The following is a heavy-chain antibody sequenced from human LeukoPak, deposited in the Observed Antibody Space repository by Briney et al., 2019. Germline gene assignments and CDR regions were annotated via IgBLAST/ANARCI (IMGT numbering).Heavy chain of an antibody. CDR2: ICYSGST. CDR1: GGSISSYY. Sequence: SETLSPTCTVSGGSISSYYWSWIRQPPGPGLEWIGYICYSGSTNYNPSLKSRVTISVDTSRNQFSLELNSLTAADTAVYYCARQVVTKGEWAFDVLGQGTVVTVSS. V-gene: IGHV4-59*08. D-gene: IGHD5-12*01. CDR3: ARQVVTKGEWAFDV. J-gene: IGHJ3*01.